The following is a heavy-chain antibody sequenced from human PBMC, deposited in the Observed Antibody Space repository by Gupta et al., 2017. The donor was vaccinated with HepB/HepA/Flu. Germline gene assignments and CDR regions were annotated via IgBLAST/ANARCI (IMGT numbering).Heavy chain of an antibody. D-gene: IGHD6-6*01. J-gene: IGHJ4*02. CDR2: IIPIFGTA. Sequence: QVQLVQSGDEVKKPGSSVKVSCKASGGTFSSYAISWVRQAPGQGLEWMGGIIPIFGTANYAQNFQGRVTITADKSTSTAYMELSSLRSEDTAVYYCARGIHEYSSSSLYFDYWGQGTLVTVSS. CDR1: GGTFSSYA. CDR3: ARGIHEYSSSSLYFDY. V-gene: IGHV1-69*06.